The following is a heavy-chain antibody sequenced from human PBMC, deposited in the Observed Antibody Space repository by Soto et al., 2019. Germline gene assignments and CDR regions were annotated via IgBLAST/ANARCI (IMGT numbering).Heavy chain of an antibody. Sequence: QVQLQESGPGLVKASETLSLTCTVSGGSISGYYWSWIRQPPGKGLEWIGYIYYSGSTNYNPSLKRRITISLDTSKNQFSLKLSSVTAADTALYYCAREVATSFYYYGMDVWGPGTTVTVSS. CDR2: IYYSGST. CDR1: GGSISGYY. V-gene: IGHV4-59*01. J-gene: IGHJ6*02. D-gene: IGHD2-2*01. CDR3: AREVATSFYYYGMDV.